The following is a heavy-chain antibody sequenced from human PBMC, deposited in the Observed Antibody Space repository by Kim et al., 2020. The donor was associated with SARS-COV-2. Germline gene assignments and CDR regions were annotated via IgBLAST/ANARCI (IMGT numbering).Heavy chain of an antibody. CDR2: ITYSGTT. Sequence: SETLSLTCTVSGASIRATTLYWGWIRRPTGRGLEWIGSITYSGTTYYNPSLESRVTISVDTSKNQFSLKVNSVTAADTAMYYCARHEDLDYYGVDVWGQGTTVPVSS. CDR1: GASIRATTLY. CDR3: ARHEDLDYYGVDV. V-gene: IGHV4-39*01. J-gene: IGHJ6*01. D-gene: IGHD2-15*01.